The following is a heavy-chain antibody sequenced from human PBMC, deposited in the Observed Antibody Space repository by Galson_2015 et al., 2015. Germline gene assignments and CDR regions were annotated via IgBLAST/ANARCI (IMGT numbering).Heavy chain of an antibody. CDR1: GFTFSSYD. V-gene: IGHV3-13*01. J-gene: IGHJ6*02. CDR2: IGTAGDT. CDR3: ARWRDLYGMDV. D-gene: IGHD3-3*01. Sequence: SLRLSCAASGFTFSSYDMHWVRQATGKGLEWVSAIGTAGDTYYPGSVKGRFTISRENAKNSLYLQMNSLRAGDTAVYYCARWRDLYGMDVWGQGTTVTVSS.